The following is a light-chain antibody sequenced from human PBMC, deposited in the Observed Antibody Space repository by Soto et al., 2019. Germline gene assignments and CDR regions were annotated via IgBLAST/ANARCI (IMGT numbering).Light chain of an antibody. Sequence: SVLAQPRSGCGAPGQTVTISCTGTSSNIGAGSDVHWYQQLPGAAPKLLIYINKNRPSGVPDRFSGSKSGSSASLAITALQAEDEADYYCQTYDISLSGSYVFGTGTKVTVL. CDR2: INK. V-gene: IGLV1-40*01. CDR1: SSNIGAGSD. J-gene: IGLJ1*01. CDR3: QTYDISLSGSYV.